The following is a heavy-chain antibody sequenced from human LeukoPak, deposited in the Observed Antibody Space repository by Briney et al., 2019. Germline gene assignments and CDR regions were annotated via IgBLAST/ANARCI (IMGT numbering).Heavy chain of an antibody. CDR2: IYYSGST. CDR3: AREILTSGRAFDI. V-gene: IGHV4-31*03. D-gene: IGHD3-9*01. Sequence: SETLSLTCTASGGSISSGGYYWSWIRQHPGKGLEWIGYIYYSGSTYYNPSLKSRVTISVDTSKNQFSLKLSSVTAADTAVYYCAREILTSGRAFDIWGQGTMVTVSS. CDR1: GGSISSGGYY. J-gene: IGHJ3*02.